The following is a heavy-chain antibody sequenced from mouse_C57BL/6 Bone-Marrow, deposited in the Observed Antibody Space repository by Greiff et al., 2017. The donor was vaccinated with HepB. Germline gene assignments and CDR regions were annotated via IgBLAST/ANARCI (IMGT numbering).Heavy chain of an antibody. CDR1: GYTFTNYW. V-gene: IGHV1-63*01. CDR3: ARSPFTLYYFDY. D-gene: IGHD2-12*01. Sequence: VKLQQSGAELVRPGTSVKMSCKASGYTFTNYWIGWAKQRPGHGLEWIGDIYPGGGYTNYNEKFKGKATLTAAKASSTAYMQFSSLTSEASAIYYCARSPFTLYYFDYWGQGTTLTVSS. J-gene: IGHJ2*01. CDR2: IYPGGGYT.